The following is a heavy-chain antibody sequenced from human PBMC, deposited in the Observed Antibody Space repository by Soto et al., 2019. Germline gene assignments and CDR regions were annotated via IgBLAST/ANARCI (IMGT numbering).Heavy chain of an antibody. D-gene: IGHD3-9*01. CDR1: GFTFSSSG. J-gene: IGHJ6*02. CDR3: AVLRYFDWLPRLYYYGMDV. CDR2: ISYDGSNK. V-gene: IGHV3-30*03. Sequence: CLKLSCAACGFTFSSSGMPGVRQAPGKGLERVAVISYDGSNKYYADSVKGRFTISRDNSNNTLYLQMNSLRAEDTAVYYCAVLRYFDWLPRLYYYGMDVWGQGTTVTVSS.